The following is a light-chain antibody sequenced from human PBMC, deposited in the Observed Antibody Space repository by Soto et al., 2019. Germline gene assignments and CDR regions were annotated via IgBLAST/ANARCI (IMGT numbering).Light chain of an antibody. Sequence: EIVLTQSPGPLSLSPGERATLSCSASQSVSSSYLAWYQQKPGQPPRLIIYGASSRATGIPDRFSGSGSGTDFTLTISRLEPEDVAVFYCQHYDSLPITFGQGTRLEI. J-gene: IGKJ5*01. V-gene: IGKV3-20*01. CDR3: QHYDSLPIT. CDR2: GAS. CDR1: QSVSSSY.